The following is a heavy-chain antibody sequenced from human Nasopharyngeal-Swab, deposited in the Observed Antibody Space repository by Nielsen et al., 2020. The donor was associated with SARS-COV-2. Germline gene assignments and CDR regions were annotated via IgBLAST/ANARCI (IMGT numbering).Heavy chain of an antibody. J-gene: IGHJ3*02. CDR2: IFPRDSDT. D-gene: IGHD1-26*01. CDR3: VPKGITIRGSDAFDI. Sequence: VRQAPGKGLEWMGIIFPRDSDTRYSPSFQGQVTISTDKSINTAYLQWSSLKASDSALYYCVPKGITIRGSDAFDIWGQGTVVTVSS. V-gene: IGHV5-51*01.